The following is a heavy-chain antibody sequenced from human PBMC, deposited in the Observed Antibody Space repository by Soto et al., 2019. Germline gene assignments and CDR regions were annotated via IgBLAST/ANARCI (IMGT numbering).Heavy chain of an antibody. V-gene: IGHV3-48*02. CDR2: ISSSSST. CDR1: GFTFSTYS. CDR3: ARTIWSGDFQADY. D-gene: IGHD3-3*01. J-gene: IGHJ4*02. Sequence: EVQLVESGGGLVQPGGSLRLSCVASGFTFSTYSMNWVRQAPGKGLEWISYISSSSSTTYAVSVKGRFTISRDNAKNSLYLQMNYLREEATAGYYCARTIWSGDFQADYWGQGTLVTVSS.